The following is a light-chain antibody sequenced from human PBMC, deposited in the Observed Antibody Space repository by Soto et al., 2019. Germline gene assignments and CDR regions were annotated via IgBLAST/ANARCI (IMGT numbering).Light chain of an antibody. CDR1: SSDVGGYNY. Sequence: QSALTQPASVSGSPGQSITISCTGTSSDVGGYNYVSWYQQLPGKAPQLIIYEVNKRPSGVSHRFSGSKSDNTASLTISGLQPEDEGDYSCISYTSDSTFVFGTATKLTVL. CDR3: ISYTSDSTFV. V-gene: IGLV2-14*01. J-gene: IGLJ1*01. CDR2: EVN.